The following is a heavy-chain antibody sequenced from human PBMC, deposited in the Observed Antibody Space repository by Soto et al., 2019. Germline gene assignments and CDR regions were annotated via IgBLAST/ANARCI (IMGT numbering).Heavy chain of an antibody. Sequence: GGSLRLSCAASGFTFSSYAMSWVRQAPGKGLEWVSAISGSGGSTYYADSVKGRFTISRDNSKNTLYLQMNSLRAEDTAVYYCAKDDAGLWFHTSYFDYRGPGTLVTVFS. D-gene: IGHD2-21*01. CDR3: AKDDAGLWFHTSYFDY. J-gene: IGHJ4*02. CDR1: GFTFSSYA. CDR2: ISGSGGST. V-gene: IGHV3-23*01.